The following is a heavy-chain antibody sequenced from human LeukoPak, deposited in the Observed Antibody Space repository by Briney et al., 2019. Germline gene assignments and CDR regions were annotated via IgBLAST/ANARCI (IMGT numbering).Heavy chain of an antibody. CDR3: AREQSSKLLWFGELSDGSYYGMDV. V-gene: IGHV4-31*03. CDR1: GGSISSGGYY. J-gene: IGHJ6*02. Sequence: SETLSLTCTVSGGSISSGGYYWSWIRQHPGKGLEWIGYIYYSGSTYYNPSLKSRVTISVDTSKNQFSLKLSSVTAADTAVYYYAREQSSKLLWFGELSDGSYYGMDVWGQGTTVTVSS. CDR2: IYYSGST. D-gene: IGHD3-10*01.